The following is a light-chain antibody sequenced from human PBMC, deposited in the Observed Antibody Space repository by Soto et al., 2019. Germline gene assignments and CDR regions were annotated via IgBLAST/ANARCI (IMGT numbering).Light chain of an antibody. CDR2: RAS. V-gene: IGKV1-5*01. J-gene: IGKJ1*01. CDR3: QQYNSYSWT. Sequence: DIQMTQSPSTLSASVGDRVTITCRASQNIGRWLAWYQQKPGTAPNLLIYRASNLRGGVPSRFSGGGSGTEFTLTISSVQPDDIATYSCQQYNSYSWTFGQGTKVDIK. CDR1: QNIGRW.